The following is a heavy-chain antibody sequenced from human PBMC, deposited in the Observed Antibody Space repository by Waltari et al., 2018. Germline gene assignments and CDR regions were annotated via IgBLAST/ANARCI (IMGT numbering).Heavy chain of an antibody. Sequence: EVQLVESGGVVVQPGGSLRLSCAASGFHFDDYTMHWVRQAPGKGLEWVSLISWDGGSTYYADSVKGRFTISRDNSKNSLYLQMNSLRTEDTALYYCAKDMGPSRYDSSGYFDYWGQGTLVTVSS. CDR3: AKDMGPSRYDSSGYFDY. D-gene: IGHD3-22*01. V-gene: IGHV3-43*01. CDR2: ISWDGGST. CDR1: GFHFDDYT. J-gene: IGHJ4*02.